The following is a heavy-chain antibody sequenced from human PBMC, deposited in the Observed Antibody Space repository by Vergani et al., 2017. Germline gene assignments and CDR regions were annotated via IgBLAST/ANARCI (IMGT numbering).Heavy chain of an antibody. CDR3: ARGLVATTPHDFDY. D-gene: IGHD5-12*01. CDR1: GFTFSSYG. CDR2: IWYDGSNN. V-gene: IGHV3-33*01. J-gene: IGHJ4*02. Sequence: VQLVESGGGLVKPGGSLRLSCAASGFTFSSYGMHWVRQAPGKGLEWVAVIWYDGSNNYYADSVKGRFTISRDNSKNTLYLQMNSLRAEDTAVYYCARGLVATTPHDFDYWGQGTLVTVSS.